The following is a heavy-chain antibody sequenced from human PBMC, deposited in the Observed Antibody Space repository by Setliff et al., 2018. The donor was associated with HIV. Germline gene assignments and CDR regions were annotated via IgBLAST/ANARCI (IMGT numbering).Heavy chain of an antibody. CDR3: TRGSPGGNSYYYGMDV. CDR2: IRSKTYVGTT. Sequence: PGGSLRLSCTASGFTFGDYAMTWVRQAPGKGLKWVGFIRSKTYVGTTEYAASVKGRFTISRDDSKSIAYLQMNSLKTEDTAVYYCTRGSPGGNSYYYGMDVWGQGTTVTAP. D-gene: IGHD2-15*01. CDR1: GFTFGDYA. V-gene: IGHV3-49*04. J-gene: IGHJ6*02.